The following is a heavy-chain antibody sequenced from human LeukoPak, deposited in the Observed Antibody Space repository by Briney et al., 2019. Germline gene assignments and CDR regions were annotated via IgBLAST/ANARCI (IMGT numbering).Heavy chain of an antibody. Sequence: GGSLRLSCAASGFTFKTYGMHWVRQSPGKGLEWVAFIRFDGSNKYYAYSVKGRFTVSRDNSKNTLYLQMNSLRAEDTAVYYCARATPGYSSGWSTFDNWGQGTLVTVSS. CDR2: IRFDGSNK. J-gene: IGHJ4*02. V-gene: IGHV3-30*02. CDR3: ARATPGYSSGWSTFDN. CDR1: GFTFKTYG. D-gene: IGHD6-19*01.